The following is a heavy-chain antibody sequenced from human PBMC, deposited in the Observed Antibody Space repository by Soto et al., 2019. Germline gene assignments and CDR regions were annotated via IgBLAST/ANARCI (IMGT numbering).Heavy chain of an antibody. V-gene: IGHV3-33*01. CDR3: ARGSSRLADY. CDR2: IWVDGVNK. Sequence: GGSLRLSCAASGFTFSSYGMHWVRQAPGKGLEWVAVIWVDGVNKYYADSVKGRFTISRDNAKNSLYLQMNSLRAEDTAVYYCARGSSRLADYWGQGTLVTVSS. CDR1: GFTFSSYG. J-gene: IGHJ4*02. D-gene: IGHD2-2*01.